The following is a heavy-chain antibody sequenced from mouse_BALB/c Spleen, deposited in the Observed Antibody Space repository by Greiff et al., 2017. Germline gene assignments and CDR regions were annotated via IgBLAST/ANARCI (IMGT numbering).Heavy chain of an antibody. CDR3: ARSGGKEGNYAMDY. CDR2: INPSTGYT. Sequence: QVQLKQSGAELAKPGASVKMSCKASGYTFTSYWMHWVKQRPGQGLEWIGYINPSTGYTEYNQKFKDKATLTADKSSSTAYMQLSSLTSEDSAVYYCARSGGKEGNYAMDYWGQGTSVTVSS. V-gene: IGHV1-7*01. J-gene: IGHJ4*01. CDR1: GYTFTSYW. D-gene: IGHD1-3*01.